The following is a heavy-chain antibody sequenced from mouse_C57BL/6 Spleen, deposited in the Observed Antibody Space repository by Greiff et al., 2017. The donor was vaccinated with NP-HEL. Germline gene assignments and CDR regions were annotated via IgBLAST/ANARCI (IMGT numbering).Heavy chain of an antibody. CDR3: ARHYDYEDFDY. CDR2: IDPSDSYT. V-gene: IGHV1-50*01. J-gene: IGHJ2*01. CDR1: GYTFTSYW. D-gene: IGHD2-4*01. Sequence: QVQLKQPGAELVKPGASVKLSCKASGYTFTSYWMQWVKQRPGQGLEWIGEIDPSDSYTNYNQKFKGKATLTVDTSSSTAYMQLSSLTSEDSAVYYCARHYDYEDFDYWGQGTTLTVSS.